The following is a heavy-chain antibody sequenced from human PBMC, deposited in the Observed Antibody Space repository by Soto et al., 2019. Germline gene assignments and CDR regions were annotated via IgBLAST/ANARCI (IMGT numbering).Heavy chain of an antibody. V-gene: IGHV3-23*01. CDR1: GFTFSSYA. D-gene: IGHD2-15*01. CDR2: ISGSGSST. Sequence: EVQLLKSGGGLVQPGGSLRLSCAASGFTFSSYAMTWVRQAPGKGLEWVSAISGSGSSTYYADSLKGRFTISRDNSKNTLYLQMSSLRAEDTALYYCAKDLGYCSGGSCLRFDYWGQGTLVTVSS. CDR3: AKDLGYCSGGSCLRFDY. J-gene: IGHJ4*02.